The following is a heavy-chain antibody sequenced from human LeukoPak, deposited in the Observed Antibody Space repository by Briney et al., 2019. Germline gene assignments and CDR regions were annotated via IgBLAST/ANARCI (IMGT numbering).Heavy chain of an antibody. CDR1: GFTFSDYY. V-gene: IGHV3-11*04. CDR2: ISSSGSTI. D-gene: IGHD3-22*01. J-gene: IGHJ4*02. Sequence: GGSLRLSCAASGFTFSDYYMSWIRQAPGKGLEWVSYISSSGSTIYYADSVKGRFTISRDNAKNSLYLQMNSLRAEDTAVYYCASDKNYYDSSGYYRSVDYWGQGTTVTVSS. CDR3: ASDKNYYDSSGYYRSVDY.